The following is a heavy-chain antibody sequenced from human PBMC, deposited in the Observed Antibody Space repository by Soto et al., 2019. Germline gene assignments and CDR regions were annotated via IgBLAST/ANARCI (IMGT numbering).Heavy chain of an antibody. V-gene: IGHV3-74*01. D-gene: IGHD1-1*01. J-gene: IGHJ4*02. Sequence: GSLRLSCAASGFTFSTYCMHWARHTPGTGLVWVSRTCRYGRELYYADSVKGRFTISRDDAKNTLYLQMDSLRVEDTGIYYCVRGTTAWRGMDYWGQGALVTVSS. CDR1: GFTFSTYC. CDR2: TCRYGREL. CDR3: VRGTTAWRGMDY.